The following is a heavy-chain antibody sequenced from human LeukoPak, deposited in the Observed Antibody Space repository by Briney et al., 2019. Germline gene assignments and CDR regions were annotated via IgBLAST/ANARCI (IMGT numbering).Heavy chain of an antibody. V-gene: IGHV3-23*01. CDR3: AKDSEVEVVTAISDY. CDR2: ISGSGGST. J-gene: IGHJ4*02. CDR1: GFTFSSYA. D-gene: IGHD2-21*02. Sequence: PGGSLRLSCAASGFTFSSYAMSWVRQAPGKGLEWVSAISGSGGSTYYADSVKGRFTISRDNSKNTLYLQMNSLRAEDTAVYYCAKDSEVEVVTAISDYWGQGTLVTVSS.